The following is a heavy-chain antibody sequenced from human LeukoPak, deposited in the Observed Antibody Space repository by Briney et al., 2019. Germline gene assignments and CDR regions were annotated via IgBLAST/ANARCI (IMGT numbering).Heavy chain of an antibody. CDR2: IYYSGST. J-gene: IGHJ4*02. Sequence: PSETLSLTCTVSGASITSYYWSWIWQPPGKGLEWIGYIYYSGSTTYKPSLKSRVTISVDTSKNQYSLKLSSVTAADTAVYYCARLSIVGATNFDYWGQETLVPVSS. CDR3: ARLSIVGATNFDY. D-gene: IGHD1-26*01. CDR1: GASITSYY. V-gene: IGHV4-59*08.